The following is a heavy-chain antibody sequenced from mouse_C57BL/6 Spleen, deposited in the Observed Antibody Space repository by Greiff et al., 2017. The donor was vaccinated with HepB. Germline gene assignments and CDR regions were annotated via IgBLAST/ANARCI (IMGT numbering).Heavy chain of an antibody. V-gene: IGHV3-6*01. CDR1: GYSITSGYY. Sequence: EVKLMESGPGLVKPSQSLSLTCSVTGYSITSGYYWNWIRQFPGNKLEWMGYISYDGSNNYNPSLKNRISITRDTSKNQFFLKLNSVTTEDTATYYCAREGELRSSSWFAYWGQGTLVTVSA. CDR3: AREGELRSSSWFAY. D-gene: IGHD3-2*02. J-gene: IGHJ3*01. CDR2: ISYDGSN.